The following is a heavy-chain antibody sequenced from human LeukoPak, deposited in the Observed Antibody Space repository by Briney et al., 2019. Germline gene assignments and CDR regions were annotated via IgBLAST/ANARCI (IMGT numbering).Heavy chain of an antibody. J-gene: IGHJ6*03. V-gene: IGHV1-69*05. CDR1: GGTFGSYA. CDR3: ARVNVEYSYGPPYYYYYMDV. Sequence: SVKVSCKASGGTFGSYAISWVRQAPGQGLEWMGGIIPIFGTANYTQKFQGRVTITTDESTSTAYMELSSLRSEDTAVYYCARVNVEYSYGPPYYYYYMDVWGKGTTVTVSS. CDR2: IIPIFGTA. D-gene: IGHD5-18*01.